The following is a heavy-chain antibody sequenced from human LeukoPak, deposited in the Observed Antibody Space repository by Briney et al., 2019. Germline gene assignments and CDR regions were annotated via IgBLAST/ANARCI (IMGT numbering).Heavy chain of an antibody. D-gene: IGHD1-1*01. Sequence: GSLRLSCVASGFTFSTYAMTWVRQAPGKGLEWFSGISGSGGSTYYADSVKGRFTISRDNSKNTLYLQMNNLRAEDTALYYCAKGYWNPGYWGQGTLVTVSS. CDR2: ISGSGGST. J-gene: IGHJ4*02. V-gene: IGHV3-23*01. CDR1: GFTFSTYA. CDR3: AKGYWNPGY.